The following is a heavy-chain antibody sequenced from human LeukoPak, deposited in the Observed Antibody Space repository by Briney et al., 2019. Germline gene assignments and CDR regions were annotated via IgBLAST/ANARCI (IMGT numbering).Heavy chain of an antibody. Sequence: GGSLRLSCAASGFTFSRYAMSWVRQAPGRGLEWVSAISSSGVDSYYADSVKGRFTISRDNSKNTLYLQMTSLRVEDTAMYYCAKGNSDLSSGWEFDYWGQGTLVTVSS. CDR3: AKGNSDLSSGWEFDY. J-gene: IGHJ4*02. CDR2: ISSSGVDS. CDR1: GFTFSRYA. V-gene: IGHV3-23*01. D-gene: IGHD6-19*01.